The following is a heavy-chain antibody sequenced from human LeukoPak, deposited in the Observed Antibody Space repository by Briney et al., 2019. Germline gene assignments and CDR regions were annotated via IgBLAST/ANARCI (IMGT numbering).Heavy chain of an antibody. D-gene: IGHD5-18*01. CDR1: GGSISSGNYY. V-gene: IGHV4-30-4*02. CDR2: IYYSGST. CDR3: ARDTPTGYTGMYYFDY. Sequence: SETLSLTCTVSGGSISSGNYYWSWIRQPPGKGLEWIGYIYYSGSTYYNPSLKSRVTISVDTSKNQFSLKLSSVTAADTAVYYCARDTPTGYTGMYYFDYWGQGTLVTVSS. J-gene: IGHJ4*02.